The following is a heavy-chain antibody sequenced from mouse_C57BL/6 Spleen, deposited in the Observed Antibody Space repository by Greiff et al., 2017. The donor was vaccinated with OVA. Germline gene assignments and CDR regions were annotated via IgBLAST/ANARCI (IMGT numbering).Heavy chain of an antibody. CDR1: GYTFTDYE. CDR3: TRAYRDYFDY. Sequence: QVQLQQSGAELVRPGASVTLSCKASGYTFTDYEMHWVKQTPVHGLEWIGAIDPETGGTAYNQKFKGKAILTADKSSSTAYMELRSLTSEDSAVYYCTRAYRDYFDYWGQGTTLTVSS. V-gene: IGHV1-15*01. CDR2: IDPETGGT. J-gene: IGHJ2*01.